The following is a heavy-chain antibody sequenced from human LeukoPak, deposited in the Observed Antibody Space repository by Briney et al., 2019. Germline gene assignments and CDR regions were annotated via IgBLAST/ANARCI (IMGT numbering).Heavy chain of an antibody. CDR3: AGSYSSGWYVGGFDY. D-gene: IGHD6-19*01. J-gene: IGHJ4*02. CDR1: GGSISSSSYY. CDR2: IYYSGST. Sequence: PSETLSLTCTVSGGSISSSSYYWGWVRQPPGKGLEWIGSIYYSGSTYYNPSLKRRVTISVDTSKNQFSLKLSYVTVADTAVYYCAGSYSSGWYVGGFDYWGQGTLVTVTS. V-gene: IGHV4-39*01.